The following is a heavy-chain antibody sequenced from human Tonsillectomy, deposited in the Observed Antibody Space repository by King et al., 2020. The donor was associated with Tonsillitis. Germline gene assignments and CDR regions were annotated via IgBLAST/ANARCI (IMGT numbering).Heavy chain of an antibody. CDR3: ARDCSGGSCYPYYYGMDV. V-gene: IGHV3-21*01. Sequence: EVQLVESGGGLVKPGGSLRLSCAASGFTFSSYSMNWVRQSPGKGLEWVSSISSSSSYIYYADSVKGRFAISRDNAKHSLYLQMNSLRAEDTAVYYCARDCSGGSCYPYYYGMDVWGQGPTVTVSS. CDR2: ISSSSSYI. J-gene: IGHJ6*02. D-gene: IGHD2-15*01. CDR1: GFTFSSYS.